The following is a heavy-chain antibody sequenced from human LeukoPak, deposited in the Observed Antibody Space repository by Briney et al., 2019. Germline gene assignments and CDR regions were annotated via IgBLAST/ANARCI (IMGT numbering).Heavy chain of an antibody. V-gene: IGHV1-18*01. Sequence: ASVKVSCKASGYTFTSYGISWVRQTPGQGLEWMGWISAYNGNTNYAQKLQGRVTMTTDTSTSTAYMELRSPRSDDTAVYYCARDRVRKATMGYWGQGTLVTVSS. J-gene: IGHJ4*02. CDR2: ISAYNGNT. CDR3: ARDRVRKATMGY. D-gene: IGHD3-10*01. CDR1: GYTFTSYG.